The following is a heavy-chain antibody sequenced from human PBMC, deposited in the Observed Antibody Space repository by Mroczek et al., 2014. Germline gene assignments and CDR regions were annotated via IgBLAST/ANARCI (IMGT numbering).Heavy chain of an antibody. D-gene: IGHD3-22*01. CDR2: ISSSSSYI. J-gene: IGHJ3*02. CDR1: GFTFSSYS. CDR3: ARDSTYYYDSSGYPAETIGAFDI. Sequence: VQLQESGGGPVKPGGSLRLSCAASGFTFSSYSMNWVRQAPGKGLEWVSSISSSSSYIYYADSVKGRFTISRDNAKNSLYLQMNSLRAEDTAVYYCARDSTYYYDSSGYPAETIGAFDIWGQGTMVTVSS. V-gene: IGHV3-21*01.